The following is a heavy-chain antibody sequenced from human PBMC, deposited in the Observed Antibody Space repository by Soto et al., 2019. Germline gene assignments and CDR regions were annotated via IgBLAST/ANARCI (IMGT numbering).Heavy chain of an antibody. CDR1: GGSISSGDYY. CDR3: ARDSTSLGPYGDYGGIDY. CDR2: IYYSGST. V-gene: IGHV4-30-4*01. D-gene: IGHD4-17*01. Sequence: QVQLQESGPGLVKPSQTLSLTCTVSGGSISSGDYYWSWIRQPPGKGLEWIGYIYYSGSTYYNPSLKSRVTISVDTSKNQFSLKLSSVTAADTAVYYCARDSTSLGPYGDYGGIDYWGQGTLVTVSS. J-gene: IGHJ4*02.